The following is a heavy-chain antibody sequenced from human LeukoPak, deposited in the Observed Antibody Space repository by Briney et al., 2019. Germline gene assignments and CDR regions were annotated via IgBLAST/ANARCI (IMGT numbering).Heavy chain of an antibody. J-gene: IGHJ6*02. CDR2: INTNTGNP. CDR1: GYTFTSYA. V-gene: IGHV7-4-1*02. Sequence: GASVKVSCKASGYTFTSYAMNWVRQAPGQGLEWMGWINTNTGNPTYAQGFTGRFVFPLDTSVSTAYLQISSLKAEDTAVYYCARVVVAATPLDYYYGMDVWGQGTTVTVSS. D-gene: IGHD2-15*01. CDR3: ARVVVAATPLDYYYGMDV.